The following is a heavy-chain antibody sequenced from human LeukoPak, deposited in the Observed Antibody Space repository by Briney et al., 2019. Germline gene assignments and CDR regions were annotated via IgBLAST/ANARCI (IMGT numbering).Heavy chain of an antibody. CDR1: GGSFSGYY. Sequence: SETLSLTCAVYGGSFSGYYWSWIRQPPGKGLEWIGEINHSGSTNYNPSLKSRVTISADTSKNQFSLKLSSVTAADTAVYYCARGLYSSSDSDYWGQGTLVTVSS. J-gene: IGHJ4*02. V-gene: IGHV4-34*01. D-gene: IGHD6-6*01. CDR2: INHSGST. CDR3: ARGLYSSSDSDY.